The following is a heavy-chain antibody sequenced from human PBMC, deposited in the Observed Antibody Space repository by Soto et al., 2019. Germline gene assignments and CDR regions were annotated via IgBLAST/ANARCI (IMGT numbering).Heavy chain of an antibody. CDR3: ARGIQYRYGMDV. J-gene: IGHJ6*02. V-gene: IGHV3-74*01. CDR1: GFTFTNYW. Sequence: EVQLVESGGTLVQPGGSLRLSCAAAGFTFTNYWIHWVRQAPGKGLVWVSRINGDATNAFYGDSVKGRFTISRDNAKNIVYLQLNGLGGEDTGVYYCARGIQYRYGMDVWGQGTTVTVSS. D-gene: IGHD4-4*01. CDR2: INGDATNA.